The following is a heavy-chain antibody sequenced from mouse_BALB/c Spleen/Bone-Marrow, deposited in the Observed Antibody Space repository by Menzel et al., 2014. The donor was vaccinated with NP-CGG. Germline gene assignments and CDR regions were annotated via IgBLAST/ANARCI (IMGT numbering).Heavy chain of an antibody. J-gene: IGHJ2*01. CDR1: GFSLTSYG. Sequence: VQLVESGPGLVAPSQSLSITCTVSGFSLTSYGVHWVRQPPGKGLEWLGVIWAGGSTNYNSALMSRLSISKDNSKSQVFLKMNSLQTDDTAMYYCAREGRYYGKRHYFDYWGQGTTLTVSS. D-gene: IGHD1-1*01. CDR3: AREGRYYGKRHYFDY. V-gene: IGHV2-9*02. CDR2: IWAGGST.